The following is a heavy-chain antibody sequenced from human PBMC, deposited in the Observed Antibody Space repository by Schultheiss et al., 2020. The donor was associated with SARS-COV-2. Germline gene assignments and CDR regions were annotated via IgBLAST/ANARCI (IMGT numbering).Heavy chain of an antibody. V-gene: IGHV3-21*01. CDR2: ISSSSSYI. CDR1: GFTFSSYS. Sequence: GGSLRLSCAASGFTFSSYSMNWVRQAPGKGLEWVSSISSSSSYIYYADSVKGRFTISRDNAKNSLYLQMNSLRAEDTAVYYCAREGAVDTAMVREKNWFDPWGQGTLVTVSS. J-gene: IGHJ5*02. CDR3: AREGAVDTAMVREKNWFDP. D-gene: IGHD5-18*01.